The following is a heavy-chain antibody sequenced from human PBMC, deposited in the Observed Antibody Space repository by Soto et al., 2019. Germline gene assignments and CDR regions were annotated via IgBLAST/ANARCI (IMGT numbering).Heavy chain of an antibody. V-gene: IGHV3-23*01. CDR1: GFTLSSYA. D-gene: IGHD3-10*01. CDR3: AKGFTMVRGALDY. Sequence: GGSLRLPCAASGFTLSSYAMSLVRQAPGKGLEWVSAISGSGGSTYYADSVKGRFTISRDNSKNTLYLQMNSLRAEDTAVYYCAKGFTMVRGALDYWSQGTLVTVSS. J-gene: IGHJ4*02. CDR2: ISGSGGST.